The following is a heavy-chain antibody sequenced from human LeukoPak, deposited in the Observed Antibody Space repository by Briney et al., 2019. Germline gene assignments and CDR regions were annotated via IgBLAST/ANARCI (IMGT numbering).Heavy chain of an antibody. CDR1: RYTFTGYY. CDR2: INPNSGVT. J-gene: IGHJ4*02. CDR3: ARAPTTLTGYTDY. V-gene: IGHV1-2*02. Sequence: GASVKVSCKASRYTFTGYYMHWVRQAPGQGLEWMGWINPNSGVTDYAQNFQGRVTMTRDTSISTAYVELSSLRSEDTAVYYCARAPTTLTGYTDYWGQGTLVTVSS. D-gene: IGHD3-9*01.